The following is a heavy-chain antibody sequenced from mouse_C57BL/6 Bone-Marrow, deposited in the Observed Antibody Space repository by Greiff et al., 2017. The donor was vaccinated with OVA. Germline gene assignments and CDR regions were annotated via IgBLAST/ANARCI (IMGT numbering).Heavy chain of an antibody. J-gene: IGHJ3*01. CDR2: INPNNGGT. CDR3: ARSFLGRGFAY. Sequence: EVQVVESGPELVKPGASVKIPCKASGYTFTDYNMDWVKQSHGKSLEWIGDINPNNGGTIYNQKFKGKATLTVDKSSSTAYMELRSLTSEDTAVYYCARSFLGRGFAYWGQGTLVTVSA. V-gene: IGHV1-18*01. D-gene: IGHD4-1*01. CDR1: GYTFTDYN.